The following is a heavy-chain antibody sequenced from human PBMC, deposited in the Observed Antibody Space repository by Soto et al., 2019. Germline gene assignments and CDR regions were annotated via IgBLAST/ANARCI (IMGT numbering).Heavy chain of an antibody. CDR1: GGSISSIGYY. J-gene: IGHJ4*02. Sequence: SETLSLTCTVSGGSISSIGYYWAWIRQPPGKGLEWIGYIYYSGSTNYNPSLKSRVTISVDTSKNQFSLKLSSVTAADTAVYYCARGWDDILTGLDYWGRGTLVTVSS. V-gene: IGHV4-61*08. CDR2: IYYSGST. CDR3: ARGWDDILTGLDY. D-gene: IGHD3-9*01.